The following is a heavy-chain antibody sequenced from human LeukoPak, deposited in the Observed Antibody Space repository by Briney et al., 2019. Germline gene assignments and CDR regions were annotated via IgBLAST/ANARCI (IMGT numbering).Heavy chain of an antibody. CDR1: GFTFDDYA. CDR3: AKGPSYYFDY. V-gene: IGHV3-9*01. J-gene: IGHJ4*02. CDR2: ISWNSGSI. Sequence: PGRSLRLSCAASGFTFDDYAMHWVRQAPGKGLEWVSGISWNSGSIGYADSVKGRFTISRDNAKNSLYLQMNSLRAEDTALYYCAKGPSYYFDYWGQGTLVTVSS.